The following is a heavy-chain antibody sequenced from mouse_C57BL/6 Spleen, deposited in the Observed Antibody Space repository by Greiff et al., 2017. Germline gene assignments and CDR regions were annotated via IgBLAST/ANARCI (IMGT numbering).Heavy chain of an antibody. V-gene: IGHV1-80*01. CDR1: GYAFSSYW. Sequence: QVQLQQSGAELVKPGASVKISCKASGYAFSSYWMNWVKQRPGKGLEWIGQIYPGDGDTNYNGKFKGKATLTADKSSSTAYMQLSSLTSEDSAVYFCANLDSTGAMDYWGQGTSVTVSS. D-gene: IGHD3-2*01. J-gene: IGHJ4*01. CDR3: ANLDSTGAMDY. CDR2: IYPGDGDT.